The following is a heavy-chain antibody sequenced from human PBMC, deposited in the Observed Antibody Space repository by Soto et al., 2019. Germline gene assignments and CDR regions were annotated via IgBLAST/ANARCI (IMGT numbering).Heavy chain of an antibody. V-gene: IGHV1-2*04. CDR2: INPNSGGT. J-gene: IGHJ4*02. D-gene: IGHD1-26*01. Sequence: ASVKVSCKASGYTFTGYYMHWVRQAPGQGLEWMGWINPNSGGTNYAQKFQGWVTMTRDTSISTAYMELSRLRSDDTAVYYCARDQGGSLEVYFDYWGQGTLVTVSS. CDR1: GYTFTGYY. CDR3: ARDQGGSLEVYFDY.